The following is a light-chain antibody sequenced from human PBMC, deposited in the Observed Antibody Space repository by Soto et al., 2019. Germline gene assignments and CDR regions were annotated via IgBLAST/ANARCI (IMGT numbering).Light chain of an antibody. CDR2: AAS. CDR3: QQSYRTPPLT. CDR1: QSIRSY. V-gene: IGKV1-39*01. Sequence: DSQMTQSPSSLSASVGDRVTITCRASQSIRSYLNWYQQKPGKAPKLLISAASSLQGGVPSRFSGSGSGTDFTLTISSLKPEDCATYDCQQSYRTPPLTVGGGTKVELK. J-gene: IGKJ4*01.